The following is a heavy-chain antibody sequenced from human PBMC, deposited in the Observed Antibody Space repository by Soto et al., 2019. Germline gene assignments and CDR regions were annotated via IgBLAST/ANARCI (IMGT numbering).Heavy chain of an antibody. J-gene: IGHJ6*02. CDR1: GGTFSSDA. D-gene: IGHD2-2*01. V-gene: IGHV1-69*13. Sequence: ASVKVSCKASGGTFSSDAIGWVRQAPGQGLEWMGGIIPIFGTANYAQKFQGRVTITADESTSTAYMELSSLRSEDTAVYYCARDPVDCISTSCYEGLDYYYYGMDVWGQGTTVTVSS. CDR3: ARDPVDCISTSCYEGLDYYYYGMDV. CDR2: IIPIFGTA.